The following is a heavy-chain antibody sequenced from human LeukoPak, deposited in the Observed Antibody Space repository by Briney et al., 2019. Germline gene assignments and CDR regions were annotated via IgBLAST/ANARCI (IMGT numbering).Heavy chain of an antibody. V-gene: IGHV4-39*01. J-gene: IGHJ4*02. CDR3: ARVSSWYSSAHDY. Sequence: PSETLSLTCTVSGGSISSSSYYWGWIRQPPGKGLEWIRSIYYSGSTYYNPSLKSRVTISVDTSKNQFSLKLSSVTAADTAVYYCARVSSWYSSAHDYWGQGTLVTVSS. CDR1: GGSISSSSYY. D-gene: IGHD6-13*01. CDR2: IYYSGST.